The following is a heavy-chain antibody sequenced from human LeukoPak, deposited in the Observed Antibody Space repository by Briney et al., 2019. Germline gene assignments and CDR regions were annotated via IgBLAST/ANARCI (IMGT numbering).Heavy chain of an antibody. Sequence: GRSLRLSCAASGFIFSYYGMHWVRQAPGKGLELLAVIWPDGTIQYYADPVKGRFTISRDNSKNTLYLQLTGLRAHDSPVYYCARHNHDWGWDFWGQGAQVTVSS. CDR2: IWPDGTIQ. J-gene: IGHJ4*02. CDR1: GFIFSYYG. V-gene: IGHV3-33*01. CDR3: ARHNHDWGWDF. D-gene: IGHD2-8*02.